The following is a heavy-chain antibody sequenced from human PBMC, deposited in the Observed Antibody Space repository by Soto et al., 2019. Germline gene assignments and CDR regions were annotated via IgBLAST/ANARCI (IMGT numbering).Heavy chain of an antibody. J-gene: IGHJ4*02. CDR1: SGSIGGYY. D-gene: IGHD5-12*01. V-gene: IGHV4-34*01. CDR3: ARGPKWRDY. CDR2: INQSGTT. Sequence: PSETLSLTCAVYSGSIGGYYWSWIRHPPGKGLEWIGEINQSGTTIYNPSLKSRVTISVDTSKNQFSLKLSSVTAADTAVYYCARGPKWRDYWVQVTLGTVPQ.